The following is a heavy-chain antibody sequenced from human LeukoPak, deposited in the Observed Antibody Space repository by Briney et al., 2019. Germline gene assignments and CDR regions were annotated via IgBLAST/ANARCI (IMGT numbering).Heavy chain of an antibody. V-gene: IGHV3-23*01. D-gene: IGHD2-15*01. CDR3: AKDRQGGSGRGAFDI. CDR1: GFTFSSYA. CDR2: ISGSGGST. J-gene: IGHJ3*02. Sequence: PGGSLRLSCAASGFTFSSYAMSWVRQAPGKGLEWVSAISGSGGSTYYADSVKGRFTISRDNSKNTLYLQMNSLRAEDTAVYYCAKDRQGGSGRGAFDIWSQGTMVTVSS.